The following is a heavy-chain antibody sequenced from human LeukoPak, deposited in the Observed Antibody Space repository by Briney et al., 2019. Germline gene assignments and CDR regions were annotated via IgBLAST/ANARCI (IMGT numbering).Heavy chain of an antibody. V-gene: IGHV5-51*01. CDR1: GYIFTSHW. J-gene: IGHJ4*03. D-gene: IGHD5-18*01. CDR3: ASGYTYGHFDY. Sequence: GESLKISCKGSGYIFTSHWIAWVRQMPGKGLEWMGTIYPGDSDTRYSPSFQGQVTISADKSISTAYLQWSSLKASDIAMYFCASGYTYGHFDYWGQGTTVTVSS. CDR2: IYPGDSDT.